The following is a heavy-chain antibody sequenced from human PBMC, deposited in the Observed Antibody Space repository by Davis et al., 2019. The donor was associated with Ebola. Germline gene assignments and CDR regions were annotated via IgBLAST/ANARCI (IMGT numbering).Heavy chain of an antibody. CDR1: GYTFTNYG. D-gene: IGHD1-1*01. CDR2: INPHNGNT. V-gene: IGHV1-18*04. CDR3: ARAQFPTTSDH. J-gene: IGHJ4*02. Sequence: AASVKVSCKASGYTFTNYGITWVRQAPGQGLEWMGWINPHNGNTNYAQNVQGRVTMTTDTATTTAYMEVRSLRSDDTAVYYCARAQFPTTSDHWGQETLVTVSS.